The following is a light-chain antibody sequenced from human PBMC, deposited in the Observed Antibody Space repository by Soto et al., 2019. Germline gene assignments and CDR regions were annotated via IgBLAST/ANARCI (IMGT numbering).Light chain of an antibody. CDR1: SSDVGGYNY. CDR3: SSYTSSSTPHYV. CDR2: DVS. J-gene: IGLJ1*01. V-gene: IGLV2-14*01. Sequence: QPVLTQPASVSGSPGQSVTIYCTGTSSDVGGYNYVSWYQQHPGKAPKLMIYDVSNRPSGVSNRFSGSKSGNTASLTISGLQAEDEADYYCSSYTSSSTPHYVFGTGTKVTVL.